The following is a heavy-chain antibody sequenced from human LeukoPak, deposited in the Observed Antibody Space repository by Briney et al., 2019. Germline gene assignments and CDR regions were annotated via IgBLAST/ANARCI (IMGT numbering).Heavy chain of an antibody. CDR1: GFTFDDYA. Sequence: GRSLRLSCAASGFTFDDYAMHWVRQAPGKGLEWVSGISWNSGSIGYADSVKGRFTISRDNAKNSLYLQMNSLRAEDTAVYYCARDSQYYYDSSGYYWIPYYFDYWGQGTLVTVSS. CDR3: ARDSQYYYDSSGYYWIPYYFDY. D-gene: IGHD3-22*01. J-gene: IGHJ4*02. CDR2: ISWNSGSI. V-gene: IGHV3-9*01.